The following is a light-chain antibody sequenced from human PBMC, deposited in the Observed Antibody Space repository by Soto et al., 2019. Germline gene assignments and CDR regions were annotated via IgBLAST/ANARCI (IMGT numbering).Light chain of an antibody. CDR3: QSYDSSLSAWV. J-gene: IGLJ3*02. CDR1: SSNIGAGYD. V-gene: IGLV1-40*01. Sequence: QSVLTQPPSVSGAPGQRVTMSCTGSSSNIGAGYDVHWFQQLPGTAPRLLIYGNINRLSGVPARFSGSKSGTSASLAITGLQAGDEADYYCQSYDSSLSAWVFGGGTKLTVL. CDR2: GNI.